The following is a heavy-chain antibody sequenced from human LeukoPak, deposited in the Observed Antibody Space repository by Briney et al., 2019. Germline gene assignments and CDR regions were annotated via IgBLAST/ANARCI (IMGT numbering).Heavy chain of an antibody. CDR2: IYYTGST. J-gene: IGHJ4*02. Sequence: SETLSLTCTVSGGSLSSYYWSWIRQPPGKGLEWIGYIYYTGSTNYNPSLKSRVTISLDTSKNQFSLSLSSVTAADTAVYYCARGLYGSDSYWGQGNLVTVSS. CDR1: GGSLSSYY. D-gene: IGHD6-19*01. CDR3: ARGLYGSDSY. V-gene: IGHV4-59*12.